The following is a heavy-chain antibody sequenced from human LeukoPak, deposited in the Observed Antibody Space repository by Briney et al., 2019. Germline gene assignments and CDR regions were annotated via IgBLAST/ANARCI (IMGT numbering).Heavy chain of an antibody. J-gene: IGHJ3*02. D-gene: IGHD2-21*02. CDR2: IIPIFGTA. CDR1: GGTFSSYA. Sequence: GSSVKVSCKASGGTFSSYAISWVRQAPGQGLEWMGRIIPIFGTANYAQKLQGRVTITTDESTSTAYMELSSLRSEDTAVYYCARVCGGDCDAFDIWGQGTMVTVSS. V-gene: IGHV1-69*05. CDR3: ARVCGGDCDAFDI.